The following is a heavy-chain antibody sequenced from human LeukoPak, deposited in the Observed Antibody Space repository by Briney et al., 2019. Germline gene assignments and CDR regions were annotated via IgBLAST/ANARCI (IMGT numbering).Heavy chain of an antibody. V-gene: IGHV1-18*01. D-gene: IGHD6-13*01. Sequence: ASVKVSCKASGYTFTSYGISWVRQAPGQGLEWMGWFSAHNGNTNYAQKLQGRVTMTTDTSTSTAYMELRSLRSDDTAVYYCARDPPAAGTTYYYYGMDVWGQGTTVTVSS. CDR1: GYTFTSYG. CDR3: ARDPPAAGTTYYYYGMDV. J-gene: IGHJ6*02. CDR2: FSAHNGNT.